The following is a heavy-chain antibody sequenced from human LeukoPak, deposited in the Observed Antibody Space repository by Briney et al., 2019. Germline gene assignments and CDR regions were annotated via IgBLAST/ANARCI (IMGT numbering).Heavy chain of an antibody. J-gene: IGHJ4*02. CDR2: ISGSAGST. V-gene: IGHV3-23*01. D-gene: IGHD3-3*01. CDR3: AKVLRLLEWPKLYLTY. Sequence: GGSLRLSCAASGFTFSSYAMNWVRQAPGKGLEWVSTISGSAGSTYYADSVKGRFTISRDNSKNTLYLQMNSLRAEDTAVYYCAKVLRLLEWPKLYLTYWGQGTLVTVSS. CDR1: GFTFSSYA.